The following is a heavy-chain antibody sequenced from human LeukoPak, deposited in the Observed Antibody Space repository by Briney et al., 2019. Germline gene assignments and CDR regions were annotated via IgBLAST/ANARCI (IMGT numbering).Heavy chain of an antibody. D-gene: IGHD3-3*01. CDR3: AKGNAQLRFLDRPPPRADAFSV. Sequence: GGSLRLSCAASGFIFSNFAMGWVRQAPGKGLEWVSSVSETAGATYYADSVRGRFSISRDNSKNMVYLQMNGLRAEDTALYFCAKGNAQLRFLDRPPPRADAFSVWGQGTMITVSS. CDR2: VSETAGAT. V-gene: IGHV3-23*01. CDR1: GFIFSNFA. J-gene: IGHJ3*01.